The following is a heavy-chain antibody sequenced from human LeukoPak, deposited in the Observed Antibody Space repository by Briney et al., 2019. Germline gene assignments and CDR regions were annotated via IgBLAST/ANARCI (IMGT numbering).Heavy chain of an antibody. CDR3: ARAAAETGSFRDNWFDP. J-gene: IGHJ5*02. V-gene: IGHV3-30*04. CDR2: ISYDGSNK. Sequence: TGGSLRLSCAASGFTFSSYAMHWVRQAPGKGLEWVALISYDGSNKYHADSVKGRFTISRDNSKNTLYLQMNSLRGEDTAVYYCARAAAETGSFRDNWFDPWGQGTLVTVSS. CDR1: GFTFSSYA. D-gene: IGHD3-9*01.